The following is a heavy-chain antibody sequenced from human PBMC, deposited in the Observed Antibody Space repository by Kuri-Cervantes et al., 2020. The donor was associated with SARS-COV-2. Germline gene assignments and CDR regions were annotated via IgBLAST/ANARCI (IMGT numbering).Heavy chain of an antibody. CDR1: GFNFSRTD. CDR3: AKDRFGVQDF. CDR2: ISYDGRKK. Sequence: GESLKISCTASGFNFSRTDMHWVRQTPGRGLEWVAVISYDGRKKKCVPSGKGRFTISRDNSQNTLYLQVKSLKSEDTAIYYCAKDRFGVQDFWGQGTLVTVSS. V-gene: IGHV3-30*18. J-gene: IGHJ4*02. D-gene: IGHD2-8*01.